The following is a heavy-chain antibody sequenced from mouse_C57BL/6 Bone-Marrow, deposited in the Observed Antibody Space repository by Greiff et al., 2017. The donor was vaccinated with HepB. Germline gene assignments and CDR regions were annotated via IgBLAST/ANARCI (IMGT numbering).Heavy chain of an antibody. Sequence: VQLQQPGAELVKPGASVKLSCKASGYTFTSYWMHWVKQRPGQGLEWIGMIHPNSGSTNYNEKFKSKATLTVDKSSSTAYMQLSSLTSVDSAVYYCARRGFITTVVARSYFDYWGQGTTLTVSS. V-gene: IGHV1-64*01. D-gene: IGHD1-1*01. J-gene: IGHJ2*01. CDR2: IHPNSGST. CDR1: GYTFTSYW. CDR3: ARRGFITTVVARSYFDY.